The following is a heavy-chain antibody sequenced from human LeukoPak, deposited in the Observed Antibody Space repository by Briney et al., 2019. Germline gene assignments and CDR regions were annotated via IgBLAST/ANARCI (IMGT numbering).Heavy chain of an antibody. CDR3: AKATYCGGDCYSEFDY. V-gene: IGHV3-23*01. CDR1: GFTFSSYA. CDR2: ISGSGGST. Sequence: GGSLRLSCAASGFTFSSYAMSWVRQAPGKGLEWVSAISGSGGSTYYADSVKGRFTISRDNPKNTLYLQMNSLRAEDTAVYYCAKATYCGGDCYSEFDYWGQGTLVTVSS. J-gene: IGHJ4*02. D-gene: IGHD2-21*02.